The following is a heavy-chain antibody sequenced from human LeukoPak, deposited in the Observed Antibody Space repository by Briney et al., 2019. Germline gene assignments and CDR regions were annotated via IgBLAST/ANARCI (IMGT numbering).Heavy chain of an antibody. V-gene: IGHV4-59*01. J-gene: IGHJ2*01. CDR1: GGSMTGSY. CDR2: IYYSGTT. D-gene: IGHD1-26*01. Sequence: SETLSLTCTVSGGSMTGSYWSWIRQSPGKGLEWIGYIYYSGTTNYSPPLKSRVTISVDTSKNQFSLKLTSVTAADTAVYFCARGGWSLDLWGRGTLVAVSS. CDR3: ARGGWSLDL.